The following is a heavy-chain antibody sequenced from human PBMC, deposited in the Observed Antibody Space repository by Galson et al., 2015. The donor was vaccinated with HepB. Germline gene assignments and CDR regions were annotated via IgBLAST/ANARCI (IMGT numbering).Heavy chain of an antibody. CDR2: ISYDGINE. CDR3: AAAVAGTRAPLDY. J-gene: IGHJ4*02. CDR1: GFTFSTYG. V-gene: IGHV3-30*03. D-gene: IGHD6-19*01. Sequence: LRLSCAASGFTFSTYGMHWVRQAPGKGLEWVTVISYDGINEFYADSVKGRFTISRDNSKNTLLLQMNSLRAEDTAMYYCAAAVAGTRAPLDYWGQGTLVTVSS.